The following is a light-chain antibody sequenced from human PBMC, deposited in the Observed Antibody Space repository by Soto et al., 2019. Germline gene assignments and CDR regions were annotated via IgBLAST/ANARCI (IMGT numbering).Light chain of an antibody. Sequence: QSALTQPRSVSGSPGQSVTISCTGSSSDLGGYDYFSWYLQHPGKAPKLILYDVTKRPSGVPDRFSGAKSGNTASLTISGLQAEDEGDYYCCSYTRTYTWVFGGGTKLTVL. CDR1: SSDLGGYDY. CDR2: DVT. J-gene: IGLJ3*02. CDR3: CSYTRTYTWV. V-gene: IGLV2-11*01.